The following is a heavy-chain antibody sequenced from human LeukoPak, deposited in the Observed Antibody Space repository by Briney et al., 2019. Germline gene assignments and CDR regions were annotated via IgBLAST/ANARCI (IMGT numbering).Heavy chain of an antibody. CDR3: ARDLRGERSSWYFSYFDY. D-gene: IGHD6-13*01. J-gene: IGHJ4*02. Sequence: GASVKVSCKASGYTFTGYYMHWVRQAPGQGLEWMGWINPNSGGTNYAQKFQGRVTMTRDTSISTAYMELRSLRSDDTAVYYCARDLRGERSSWYFSYFDYWGQGTLVTVSS. CDR2: INPNSGGT. V-gene: IGHV1-2*02. CDR1: GYTFTGYY.